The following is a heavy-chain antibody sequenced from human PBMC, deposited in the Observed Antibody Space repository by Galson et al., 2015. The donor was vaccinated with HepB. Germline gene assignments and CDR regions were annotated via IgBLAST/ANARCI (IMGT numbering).Heavy chain of an antibody. Sequence: SLRLSCAASGFTFSSYSMNWVRQAPGKGLEWVSSISSSSSYIYYADSVKGRFTISRDNAKNSLYLQMNSLRAEDTAVYYCASYCTNGVCNYGMDVWGQGTTVTVSS. CDR1: GFTFSSYS. J-gene: IGHJ6*02. D-gene: IGHD2-8*01. V-gene: IGHV3-21*01. CDR3: ASYCTNGVCNYGMDV. CDR2: ISSSSSYI.